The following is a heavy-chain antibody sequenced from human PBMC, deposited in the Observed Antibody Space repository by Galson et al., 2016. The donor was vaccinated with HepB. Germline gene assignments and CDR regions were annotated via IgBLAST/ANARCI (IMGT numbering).Heavy chain of an antibody. CDR2: IWYDGSNK. J-gene: IGHJ4*02. CDR1: GFTFSSLG. D-gene: IGHD3-22*01. Sequence: LRLSCAASGFTFSSLGTHWVRQAPGKGLEWVAVIWYDGSNKYYADSVKGRFTISRDNSKNTLYLQMNSLRAEDTAVYYCARDAFYDTSGLVWHFDYWGQGTLVTVSS. V-gene: IGHV3-33*01. CDR3: ARDAFYDTSGLVWHFDY.